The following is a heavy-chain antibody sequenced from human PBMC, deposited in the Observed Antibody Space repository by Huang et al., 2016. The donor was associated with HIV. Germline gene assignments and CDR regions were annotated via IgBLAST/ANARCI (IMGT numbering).Heavy chain of an antibody. V-gene: IGHV3-30*04. CDR3: ARGGPYYDDSSGYRVSAFDI. D-gene: IGHD3-22*01. CDR2: ISYDGRNK. J-gene: IGHJ3*02. CDR1: GFTFSSYG. Sequence: QVQLVESGGGVVQPGRSLRLSCAASGFTFSSYGMHWVRQAPGKGLEWVAVISYDGRNKYCADSGKGRFTISRDNSKNTLYLQRNSLRAEDTAVYYCARGGPYYDDSSGYRVSAFDIWGQGTMVTVSS.